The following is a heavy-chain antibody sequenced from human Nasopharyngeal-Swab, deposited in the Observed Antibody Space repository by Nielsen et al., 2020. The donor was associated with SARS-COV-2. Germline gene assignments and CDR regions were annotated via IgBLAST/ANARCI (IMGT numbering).Heavy chain of an antibody. CDR3: ARDHEWELLLAFDI. J-gene: IGHJ3*02. Sequence: SETLSLTYTVSGGSISSGSYYWSWIRQPAGKGLEWIGRIYTSGSTNYNPSLKSRVTISVDTSKNQFSLKLSSVTAADTAVYYCARDHEWELLLAFDIWGQGTMVTVS. V-gene: IGHV4-61*02. CDR1: GGSISSGSYY. D-gene: IGHD1-26*01. CDR2: IYTSGST.